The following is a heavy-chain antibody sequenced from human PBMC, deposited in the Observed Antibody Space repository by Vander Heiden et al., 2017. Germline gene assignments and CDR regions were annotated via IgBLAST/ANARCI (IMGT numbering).Heavy chain of an antibody. Sequence: EVQLLESGGGLVQPGGSLRLSCAASGLTFSNYAMSWVRQAPGKWLEWVSAISDSAGTTYYADSVKGRFTISRDNSKNTLYLQVNSLRAEDTAVYYCAKEALLAGRPFDPWGQGTLVTVSS. V-gene: IGHV3-23*01. J-gene: IGHJ5*02. D-gene: IGHD2-15*01. CDR1: GLTFSNYA. CDR3: AKEALLAGRPFDP. CDR2: ISDSAGTT.